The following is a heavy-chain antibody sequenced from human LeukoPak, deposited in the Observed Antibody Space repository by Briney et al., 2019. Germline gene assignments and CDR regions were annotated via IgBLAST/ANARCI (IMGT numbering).Heavy chain of an antibody. CDR1: GGTFSSYA. J-gene: IGHJ3*02. CDR2: INPNSGGT. Sequence: GSWVKVSCKSSGGTFSSYAISWVRQAPGHGLVWMGWINPNSGGTNYAQKFQGRVTMTSDTSISTAYMELSRLRSDDTAVYYCATLDIVVVVAAYAFDIWGQGTMVTVSS. D-gene: IGHD2-15*01. V-gene: IGHV1-2*02. CDR3: ATLDIVVVVAAYAFDI.